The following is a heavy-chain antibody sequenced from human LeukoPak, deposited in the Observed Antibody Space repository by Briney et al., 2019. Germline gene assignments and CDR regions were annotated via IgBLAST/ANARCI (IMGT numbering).Heavy chain of an antibody. CDR1: GGSFSGYY. J-gene: IGHJ4*02. CDR2: INHSGST. CDR3: ARGRGLCDF. Sequence: PSETLSLTCAVYGGSFSGYYWSWIRQPPGKGLERIGEINHSGSTNYNPSLKSRVTISVDTSKNQFSLKLSSVTAADTAVYYCARGRGLCDFWGQGTLVTVSS. V-gene: IGHV4-34*01. D-gene: IGHD3-10*01.